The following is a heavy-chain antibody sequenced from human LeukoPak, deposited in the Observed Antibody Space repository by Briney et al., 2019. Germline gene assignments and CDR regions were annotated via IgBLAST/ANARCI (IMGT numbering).Heavy chain of an antibody. CDR1: GFTFSSYA. J-gene: IGHJ4*02. V-gene: IGHV3-23*01. CDR2: ISGSGGST. D-gene: IGHD3-3*01. Sequence: GGSLRLSCAASGFTFSSYAMSWVRQAPGKGLEWVSAISGSGGSTYYADSVKGRFTISRGNSKNTLYLQMNSLRAEDTAVYYCAKIAGNYDFWSGTVWYFDYWGQGTLVTVSA. CDR3: AKIAGNYDFWSGTVWYFDY.